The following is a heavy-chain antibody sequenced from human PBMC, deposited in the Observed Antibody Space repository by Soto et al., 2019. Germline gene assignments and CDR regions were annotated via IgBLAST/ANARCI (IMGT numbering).Heavy chain of an antibody. V-gene: IGHV1-18*01. J-gene: IGHJ4*02. CDR1: GYTFTNYG. D-gene: IGHD1-26*01. CDR2: ASAYNRNT. CDR3: ARERQWEPLLY. Sequence: QVRLVQSGAEVKRPGASVRVSCKASGYTFTNYGITWVQQVPGQGLEWMGWASAYNRNTNYAQKFEDRVIMTTDTSTGTAHMELRSLRYDDTALYFCARERQWEPLLYWGQGTLVTVSS.